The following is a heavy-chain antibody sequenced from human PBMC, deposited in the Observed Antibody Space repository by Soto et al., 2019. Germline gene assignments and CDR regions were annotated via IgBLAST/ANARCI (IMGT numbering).Heavy chain of an antibody. CDR1: GGSISSYY. J-gene: IGHJ6*03. CDR2: IYYSGST. Sequence: ETLSLTCTVSGGSISSYYWSWIRQPPGKGLEWIGYIYYSGSTNYNPSLKSRVTISVDTSKNQFSLKLSSVTAADTAVYYCARRGAVAGNPYYYYYMDVWGKGTTVTVSS. D-gene: IGHD6-19*01. CDR3: ARRGAVAGNPYYYYYMDV. V-gene: IGHV4-59*08.